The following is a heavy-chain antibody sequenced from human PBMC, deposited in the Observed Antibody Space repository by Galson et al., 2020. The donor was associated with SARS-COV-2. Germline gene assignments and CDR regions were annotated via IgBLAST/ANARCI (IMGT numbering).Heavy chain of an antibody. Sequence: GGSLRLSCAASGFTFSSYGMHWVRQAPGKGLEWVALISYDGSNKYYGDSVKGRITISRDNSKNSLYLQVNSLRAEDTAVYYCAKEGGSYAYYYYSMDVWGLGTTVTVSS. J-gene: IGHJ6*02. D-gene: IGHD3-16*01. CDR3: AKEGGSYAYYYYSMDV. CDR2: ISYDGSNK. V-gene: IGHV3-30*18. CDR1: GFTFSSYG.